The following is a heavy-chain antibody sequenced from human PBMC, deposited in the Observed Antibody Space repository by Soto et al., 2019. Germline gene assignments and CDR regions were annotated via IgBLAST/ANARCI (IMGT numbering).Heavy chain of an antibody. D-gene: IGHD6-13*01. J-gene: IGHJ6*02. CDR3: ARDRAEAGTGWMDV. Sequence: SETLSLTCTVSGGSISSGGYYWSWIRQHPGKGLEWIGYIYYSGSTYYNPSLKSRVTISVDTSKNQFSLKLSSVTAADTAVYYWARDRAEAGTGWMDVWRQGTTVTVSS. V-gene: IGHV4-31*03. CDR2: IYYSGST. CDR1: GGSISSGGYY.